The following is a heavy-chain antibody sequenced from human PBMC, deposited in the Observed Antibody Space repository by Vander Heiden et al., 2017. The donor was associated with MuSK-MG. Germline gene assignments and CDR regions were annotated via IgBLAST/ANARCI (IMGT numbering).Heavy chain of an antibody. Sequence: EVQLLESGGGSVQPGGSLRLSCAASGFTFSSYAMSWVRQAPGKGLEWVSAISGSGGSTYYADSVKGRFTISRDNSKNTLYLQMNSLRAEDTAVYYCARAYYYGSGSPNWFDPWGQGTLVTVSS. CDR2: ISGSGGST. CDR3: ARAYYYGSGSPNWFDP. J-gene: IGHJ5*02. D-gene: IGHD3-10*01. V-gene: IGHV3-23*01. CDR1: GFTFSSYA.